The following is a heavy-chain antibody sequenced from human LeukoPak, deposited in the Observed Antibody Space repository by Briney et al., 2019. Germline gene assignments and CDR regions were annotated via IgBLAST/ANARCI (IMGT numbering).Heavy chain of an antibody. V-gene: IGHV4-34*01. CDR1: SGSFSDYY. CDR3: ARGVGHY. D-gene: IGHD3-10*01. Sequence: SETLSLTCAVYSGSFSDYYWSWFRKPPGKGLEWIGEINHSGSTNFNPSLKSRVTISVDTSKNQFSLRLSSVTAADTAAYYCARGVGHYWGQGTLVTVSS. CDR2: INHSGST. J-gene: IGHJ4*02.